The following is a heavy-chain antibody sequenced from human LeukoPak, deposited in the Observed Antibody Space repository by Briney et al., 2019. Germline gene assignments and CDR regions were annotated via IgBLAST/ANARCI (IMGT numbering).Heavy chain of an antibody. J-gene: IGHJ4*02. CDR2: IIPIFGTA. CDR1: GGTFSSYA. Sequence: SVKVSCKASGGTFSSYAISWVRQAPGQGHEWMGRIIPIFGTANYAQKFQGRVTITTDESTSTAYMELSSLRSEDTAVYYCARGAVPAADGFFDYWGQGTLVTVSS. V-gene: IGHV1-69*05. D-gene: IGHD2-2*01. CDR3: ARGAVPAADGFFDY.